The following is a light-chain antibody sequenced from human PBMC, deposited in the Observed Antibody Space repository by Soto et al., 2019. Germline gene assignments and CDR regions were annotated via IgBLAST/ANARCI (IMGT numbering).Light chain of an antibody. J-gene: IGKJ2*01. Sequence: DIQMTQSPSTLSASVGDRVTITCRASQTISSWLAWYQQKPGKAPKLLIYKASNLESGVPSRFGGSGSGTEFTLTLSSLQPDDFATYYCQQYNSYPYTFCQGTKLEIK. V-gene: IGKV1-5*03. CDR2: KAS. CDR1: QTISSW. CDR3: QQYNSYPYT.